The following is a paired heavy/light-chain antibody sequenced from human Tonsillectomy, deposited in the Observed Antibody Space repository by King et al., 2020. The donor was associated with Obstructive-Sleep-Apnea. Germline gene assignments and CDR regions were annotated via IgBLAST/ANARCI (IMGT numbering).Heavy chain of an antibody. CDR2: IYHGGTT. Sequence: QMQLQESGSGLVKPSQTLSLTCAVSGGSISTGAYSWSWIRQPPGKGLEWIGFIYHGGTTYYNPSLKSRVIVSIDMSKNQFSLNLTSVTAADTAVYYCARVPYYYDSSGFRAWFDSWGQGTLVTVSS. CDR1: GGSISTGAYS. CDR3: ARVPYYYDSSGFRAWFDS. J-gene: IGHJ5*01. D-gene: IGHD3-22*01. V-gene: IGHV4-30-2*01.
Light chain of an antibody. CDR2: KTY. CDR3: QQYNIYPWT. J-gene: IGKJ1*01. CDR1: QSVSNW. Sequence: DIQMTQSPSSLSASVGDRVTITCRASQSVSNWLAWYQQKPGKAPKLLIYKTYSLESGVPSRFSGSGSRTEFTLTISSLQPDDFATYYCQQYNIYPWTFGQGTKVEIK. V-gene: IGKV1-5*03.